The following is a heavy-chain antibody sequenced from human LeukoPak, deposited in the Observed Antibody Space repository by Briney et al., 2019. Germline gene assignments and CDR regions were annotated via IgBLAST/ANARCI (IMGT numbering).Heavy chain of an antibody. Sequence: GGSLRLSCAASGFTFSSYAMHWVRQAPGKGLEWVAVISYDGSNKYYADSVKGRFTISRDNSKNTLYLQMNSLRAEDTAVYYCAKETGTTFDYWGQGTLVTVSS. CDR3: AKETGTTFDY. J-gene: IGHJ4*02. V-gene: IGHV3-30-3*01. CDR1: GFTFSSYA. CDR2: ISYDGSNK. D-gene: IGHD1-7*01.